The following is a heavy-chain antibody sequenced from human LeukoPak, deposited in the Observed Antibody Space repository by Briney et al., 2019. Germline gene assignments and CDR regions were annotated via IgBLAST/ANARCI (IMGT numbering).Heavy chain of an antibody. J-gene: IGHJ4*02. Sequence: GGSLRLSCAASGFTVSSNYMTWVRQAPGKGLEWVSVICSGGSTYYADSVKGRFTISRDDSKNTLYLQMNSLRAEDTAVYYCASGLPPGIIDYWGQGTLVTVSS. CDR2: ICSGGST. V-gene: IGHV3-53*01. CDR1: GFTVSSNY. D-gene: IGHD3-10*01. CDR3: ASGLPPGIIDY.